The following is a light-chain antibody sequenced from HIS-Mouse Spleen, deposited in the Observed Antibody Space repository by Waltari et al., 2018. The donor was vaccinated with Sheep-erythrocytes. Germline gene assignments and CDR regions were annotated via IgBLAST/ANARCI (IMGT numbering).Light chain of an antibody. Sequence: QSALTQPPSASGSPGQSVTISCTGTSSDVGGYNYVSWYQQHPGKAPQLMIYEVSKRSAVVPVRFSGSKYGHPASLTVSGLQAEDEADDYCSSYAGSNNWVFGGGTKLTVL. J-gene: IGLJ3*02. CDR2: EVS. V-gene: IGLV2-8*01. CDR1: SSDVGGYNY. CDR3: SSYAGSNNWV.